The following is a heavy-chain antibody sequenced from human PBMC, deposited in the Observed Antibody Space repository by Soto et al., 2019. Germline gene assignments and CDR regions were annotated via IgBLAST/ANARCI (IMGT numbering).Heavy chain of an antibody. CDR2: INPNSGGT. Sequence: ASVKVSCKASGYTFTGYYMHWVRQAPGQGLEWMGWINPNSGGTNYAQKFQGWVTMTRDTSISTAYMELSRLRSDDTAVYYCARSLSIAARLPFDYWGQGTLVTVSS. CDR1: GYTFTGYY. J-gene: IGHJ4*02. V-gene: IGHV1-2*04. D-gene: IGHD6-6*01. CDR3: ARSLSIAARLPFDY.